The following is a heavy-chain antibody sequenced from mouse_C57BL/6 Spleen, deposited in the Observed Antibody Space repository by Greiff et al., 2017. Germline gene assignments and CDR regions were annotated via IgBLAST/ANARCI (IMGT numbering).Heavy chain of an antibody. D-gene: IGHD1-1*01. J-gene: IGHJ4*01. V-gene: IGHV1-69*01. Sequence: QVQLQQPGAELVMPGASVKLSCKASGYTFTSYWMHWVKQRPGQGLEWIGEIDPSDSYTNYNQKFKGKSTLTVDKSSSTAYMQLSSLTSEDSAVYYCAGCPRGSSYYCAMDYWGQGTSVTVSA. CDR1: GYTFTSYW. CDR2: IDPSDSYT. CDR3: AGCPRGSSYYCAMDY.